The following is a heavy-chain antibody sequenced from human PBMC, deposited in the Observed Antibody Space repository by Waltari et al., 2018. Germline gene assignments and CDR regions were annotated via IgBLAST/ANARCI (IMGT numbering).Heavy chain of an antibody. Sequence: QVQLVQSGAEVKKPGASVKVSCKASGYTFTACYLHWVRQAPGQGLEGMGRINPYSGASNYAVKLQGRISLTRDMSLNTAFMELSRLTSDDTAVDYCSRGASINWSSAFDPWGQGTLVTVSS. D-gene: IGHD3-9*01. J-gene: IGHJ5*01. CDR3: SRGASINWSSAFDP. V-gene: IGHV1-2*06. CDR1: GYTFTACY. CDR2: INPYSGAS.